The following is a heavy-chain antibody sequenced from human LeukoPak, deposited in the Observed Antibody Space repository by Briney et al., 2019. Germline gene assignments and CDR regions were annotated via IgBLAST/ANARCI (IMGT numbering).Heavy chain of an antibody. D-gene: IGHD3-16*02. Sequence: SETLSLTCAVYGGSFSGYYWSWIRQPPGKGLEWIGEINHSGSTNYNPSLKSRVTISVDTSKNQFSLKLSSVTAADTAVYYCGRTPSYYYILGSYRYTGDSAFDIWGQGTMVTVSS. CDR3: GRTPSYYYILGSYRYTGDSAFDI. J-gene: IGHJ3*02. CDR1: GGSFSGYY. CDR2: INHSGST. V-gene: IGHV4-34*01.